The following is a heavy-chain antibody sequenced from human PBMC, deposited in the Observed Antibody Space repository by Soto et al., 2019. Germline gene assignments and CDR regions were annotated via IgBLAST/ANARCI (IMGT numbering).Heavy chain of an antibody. CDR2: MNPNRGTT. CDR1: GYTFTSRD. Sequence: QEQLVQSGAEVKKPGASVRVSCKASGYTFTSRDINWVRQATGQGLEWMGWMNPNRGTTDHAQKFQGRITMTRNTSISTAYMELSSLGSEDTAVYYCACGGGSDEAFDIWGQGTMVTVSS. V-gene: IGHV1-8*01. D-gene: IGHD2-15*01. CDR3: ACGGGSDEAFDI. J-gene: IGHJ3*02.